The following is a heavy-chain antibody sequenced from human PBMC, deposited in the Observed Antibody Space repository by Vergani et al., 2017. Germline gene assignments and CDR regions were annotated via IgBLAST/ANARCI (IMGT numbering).Heavy chain of an antibody. J-gene: IGHJ6*02. CDR2: IIPILGIA. Sequence: QVQLVQSGAEVKKPGSSVKVSCKASGGTFSSYTISWVRQAPGQGLEWMGRIIPILGIANYAQKFQGRGTITADKSTSTAYMELSSLRSEDTAVYYCAREYCGGDCYSPIYGMDVWGQGTTVTVSS. CDR1: GGTFSSYT. CDR3: AREYCGGDCYSPIYGMDV. V-gene: IGHV1-69*08. D-gene: IGHD2-21*02.